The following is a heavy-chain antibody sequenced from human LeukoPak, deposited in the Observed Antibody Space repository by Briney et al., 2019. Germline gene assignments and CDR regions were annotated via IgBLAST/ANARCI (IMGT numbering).Heavy chain of an antibody. V-gene: IGHV1-8*01. CDR3: ARSGVEMATIPDY. CDR2: MNPNSGNT. J-gene: IGHJ4*02. D-gene: IGHD5-24*01. CDR1: GYTFTSYD. Sequence: ASAKVSCKAFGYTFTSYDINWVRQATGQGLEWMGWMNPNSGNTGYAQKFQGRVTMTRNTSISTAYMELSSLRSEDTAVYYCARSGVEMATIPDYWGQGTLVTVSS.